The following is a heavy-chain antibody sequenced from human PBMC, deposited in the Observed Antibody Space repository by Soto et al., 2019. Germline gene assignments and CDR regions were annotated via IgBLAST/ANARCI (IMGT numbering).Heavy chain of an antibody. Sequence: ASVKISCKASGYTFTGHYIHWVRQAPEQGPEWMGEIGPESGATRYAQKFQGRVTMTRDMSITTVYMELNNLSPDDTAVYYCGRGRSGQIVVFYWGQGTPVTVSS. CDR1: GYTFTGHY. CDR3: GRGRSGQIVVFY. D-gene: IGHD1-26*01. CDR2: IGPESGAT. V-gene: IGHV1-2*02. J-gene: IGHJ4*02.